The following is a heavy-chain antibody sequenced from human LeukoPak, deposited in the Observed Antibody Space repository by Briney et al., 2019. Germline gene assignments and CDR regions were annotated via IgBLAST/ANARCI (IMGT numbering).Heavy chain of an antibody. J-gene: IGHJ4*02. V-gene: IGHV3-30-3*01. D-gene: IGHD6-19*01. CDR1: GFTFSSYA. CDR3: ARAAVAGPNDY. Sequence: GGSLRLSCAASGFTFSSYAMHWVRQAPGKGLEWVAVISCDGSNKYYADSVKGRFTISRDNSKNTLYLQMNSLRAEDTAVYYCARAAVAGPNDYWGQGTLVTVSS. CDR2: ISCDGSNK.